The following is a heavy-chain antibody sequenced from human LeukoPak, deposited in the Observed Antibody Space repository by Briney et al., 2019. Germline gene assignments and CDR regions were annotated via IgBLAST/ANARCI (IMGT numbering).Heavy chain of an antibody. J-gene: IGHJ6*02. CDR2: INPNSGGT. V-gene: IGHV1-2*06. CDR3: ARLTTYYYDSSGYSMGSMDYYYGMDV. CDR1: GYTFTGYY. D-gene: IGHD3-22*01. Sequence: ALVKVSCKASGYTFTGYYMHWVRQAPGQGLEWMGRINPNSGGTNYAQKFQGRVTMTRDTSISTAYMELSRLRSDDTAVYYCARLTTYYYDSSGYSMGSMDYYYGMDVWGQGTTVTVSS.